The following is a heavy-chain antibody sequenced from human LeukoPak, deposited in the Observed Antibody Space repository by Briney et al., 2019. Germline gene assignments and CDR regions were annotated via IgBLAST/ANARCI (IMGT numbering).Heavy chain of an antibody. Sequence: VPPGGSLRLSCAASGFALRSYAMSWVRQAPGRGLEWVSPISGRGGSTYYADSVKGRFTISRDNSKNTLYLQMNSLRAEDTAVYYCAKLEDYCSSTSCYQNFDYWGQGTLVTVSS. CDR2: ISGRGGST. D-gene: IGHD2-2*01. CDR3: AKLEDYCSSTSCYQNFDY. J-gene: IGHJ4*02. V-gene: IGHV3-23*01. CDR1: GFALRSYA.